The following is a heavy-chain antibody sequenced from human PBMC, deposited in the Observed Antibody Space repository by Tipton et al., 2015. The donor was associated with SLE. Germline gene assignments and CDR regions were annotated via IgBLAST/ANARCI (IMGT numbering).Heavy chain of an antibody. CDR2: ISHSGST. V-gene: IGHV4-34*01. Sequence: TLSLTCAVYGGSFSGYYWTWIRQPPGKGLEWIGEISHSGSTNYNPSLKSRVTISVDTSKNQFSLKLSSVTAADTAVYYCARGWYSSSWYYWFDPWGQGTLVTVSS. CDR1: GGSFSGYY. J-gene: IGHJ5*02. CDR3: ARGWYSSSWYYWFDP. D-gene: IGHD6-13*01.